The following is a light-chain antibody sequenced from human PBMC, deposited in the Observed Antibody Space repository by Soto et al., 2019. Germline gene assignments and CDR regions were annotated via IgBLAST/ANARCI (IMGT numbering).Light chain of an antibody. J-gene: IGLJ1*01. CDR3: CSYAGSSTLYV. V-gene: IGLV2-23*02. CDR1: SSDIGTYNL. CDR2: EVN. Sequence: QSVLTQPASVSGSPGQSITISCTGTSSDIGTYNLVSWYQQHPGKAPKLMIYEVNKRPSVVSDRFSGSKSGNTASLTISGLQAEDEADYYCCSYAGSSTLYVFGTGTKVTVL.